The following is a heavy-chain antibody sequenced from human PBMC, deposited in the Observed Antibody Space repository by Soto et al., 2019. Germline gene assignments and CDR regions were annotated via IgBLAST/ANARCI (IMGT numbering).Heavy chain of an antibody. Sequence: EVQLVETGGGLMQPGGSLRLSCAASGFTVSSNYMSWVRKAPGQGLEWVSVIYSGGSTYYADSVKGRFTIARDNSKNTLYLQMNSLRAEDTAVYYCETSYYFDHIQNWGQGTRVTVSS. J-gene: IGHJ1*01. CDR3: ETSYYFDHIQN. CDR2: IYSGGST. V-gene: IGHV3-53*02. D-gene: IGHD3-22*01. CDR1: GFTVSSNY.